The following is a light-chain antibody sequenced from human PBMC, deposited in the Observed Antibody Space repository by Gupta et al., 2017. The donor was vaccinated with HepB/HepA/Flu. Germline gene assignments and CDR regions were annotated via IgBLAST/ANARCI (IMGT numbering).Light chain of an antibody. CDR1: KLGDKY. V-gene: IGLV3-1*01. Sequence: SYELTQPPSVSVSTGQTASITCSRDKLGDKYACWYQQKPGQSPVLVIYQDSKRPSGIPERFSGSNSGNTATLTISGTQAMDEADYYCQAWDSSTVVFGGGTKLTVL. J-gene: IGLJ2*01. CDR3: QAWDSSTVV. CDR2: QDS.